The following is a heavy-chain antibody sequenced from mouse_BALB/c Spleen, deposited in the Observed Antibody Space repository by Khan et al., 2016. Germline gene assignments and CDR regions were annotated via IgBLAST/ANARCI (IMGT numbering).Heavy chain of an antibody. Sequence: VQLKQSGAELVKPGASVKLSCTASGFNIKDTYMHWVKQRPEQGLEWIGRIDPANGNPKYDPKFQGKATITADTSSNTAYLQLSSLTSEDTAVYYCARRANWGHFDYWGQGTTLTVSS. D-gene: IGHD4-1*01. J-gene: IGHJ2*01. CDR3: ARRANWGHFDY. CDR1: GFNIKDTY. V-gene: IGHV14-3*02. CDR2: IDPANGNP.